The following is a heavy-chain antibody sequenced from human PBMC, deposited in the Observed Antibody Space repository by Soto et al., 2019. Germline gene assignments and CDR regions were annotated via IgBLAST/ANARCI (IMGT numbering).Heavy chain of an antibody. CDR3: AKWNQLDY. CDR2: ITGSDGKT. D-gene: IGHD1-1*01. CDR1: GFSFASFA. Sequence: PVGSLRLSCTTSGFSFASFAMTWVRQAPGKGLEWVATITGSDGKTYYADSVKGRFSISRDTSRNTLYLQMNSLRADDTAIYYCAKWNQLDYCGLRTWVTV. J-gene: IGHJ4*02. V-gene: IGHV3-23*01.